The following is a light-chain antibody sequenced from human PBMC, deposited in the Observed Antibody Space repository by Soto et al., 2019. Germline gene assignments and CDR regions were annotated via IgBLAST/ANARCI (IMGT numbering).Light chain of an antibody. V-gene: IGKV3-15*01. Sequence: EIVMTQSPATLSVSPGKRSTLSCRASQSVSSNLAWYQQKPVQAPSLLIYGASTRATGIPARFSGSGAGTEFTLTISSLQSEDFAVYYCQKYNEWPLTFGDGTKVDIK. J-gene: IGKJ4*01. CDR1: QSVSSN. CDR3: QKYNEWPLT. CDR2: GAS.